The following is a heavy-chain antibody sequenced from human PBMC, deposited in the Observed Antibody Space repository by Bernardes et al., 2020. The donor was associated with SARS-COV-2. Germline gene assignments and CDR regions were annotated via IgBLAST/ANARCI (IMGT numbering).Heavy chain of an antibody. D-gene: IGHD3-22*01. CDR2: IKQDGSEK. J-gene: IGHJ5*02. Sequence: GGSLRLSCAASGFSFRNSWMNWVRQAPGTGLEWVANIKQDGSEKYYVDSVMGRFTISRDNAKTSLYLQMNSLRAEDTAVYYCARDPYYDSSAYYSGYNWFDPWGQGTLVTVSS. CDR1: GFSFRNSW. CDR3: ARDPYYDSSAYYSGYNWFDP. V-gene: IGHV3-7*01.